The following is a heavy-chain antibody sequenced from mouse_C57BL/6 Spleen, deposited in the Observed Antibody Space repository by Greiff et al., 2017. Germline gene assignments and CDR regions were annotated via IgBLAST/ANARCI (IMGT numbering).Heavy chain of an antibody. D-gene: IGHD1-1*01. Sequence: VQLQQSGAELVKPGASVKMSCKASGYTFTSYWITWVKQRPGQGLEWIGDIYPGSGSTNYNEKFKSKATLTVDTSSSTAYMQLSSLTSEDSAVYYCARSASDYGSINFDYWGQGTTLTVSS. CDR3: ARSASDYGSINFDY. CDR2: IYPGSGST. V-gene: IGHV1-55*01. J-gene: IGHJ2*01. CDR1: GYTFTSYW.